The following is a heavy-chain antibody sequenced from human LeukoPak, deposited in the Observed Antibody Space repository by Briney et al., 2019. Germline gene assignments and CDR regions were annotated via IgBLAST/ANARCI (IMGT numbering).Heavy chain of an antibody. V-gene: IGHV3-74*01. J-gene: IGHJ6*03. CDR1: GFTISNHW. CDR2: INSDGRRT. D-gene: IGHD2-2*01. Sequence: GGSLRLSCAASGFTISNHWMHWVRQAPGKGLVWVSRINSDGRRTSYADSVRGRFTISRDNAKNTLYLQMNSLRPDDTAVYYCAREVEVVPATMGAYYYYYMDVWGKGTTVTVSS. CDR3: AREVEVVPATMGAYYYYYMDV.